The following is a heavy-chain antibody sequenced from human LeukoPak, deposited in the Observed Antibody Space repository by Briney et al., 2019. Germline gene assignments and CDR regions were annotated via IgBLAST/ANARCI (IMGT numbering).Heavy chain of an antibody. J-gene: IGHJ4*02. CDR2: ITSSSSYT. CDR3: ARHYDSSGYPNYFDY. Sequence: NPGGSLRLSCAASGFTFSDYYMSWIRQAPGKGLEWVSYITSSSSYTNYADSVKGRFTISRDNAKNSLYLQMNSLRAEDTAVYYCARHYDSSGYPNYFDYWGQGTLVTVSS. V-gene: IGHV3-11*03. D-gene: IGHD3-22*01. CDR1: GFTFSDYY.